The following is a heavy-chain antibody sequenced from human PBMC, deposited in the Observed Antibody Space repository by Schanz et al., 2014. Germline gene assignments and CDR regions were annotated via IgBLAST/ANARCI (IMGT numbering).Heavy chain of an antibody. V-gene: IGHV3-9*01. CDR3: AKELYSGSHYGWFDP. CDR2: ISWNSGSV. J-gene: IGHJ5*02. D-gene: IGHD1-26*01. CDR1: GFTFDNYA. Sequence: EVQLVESGGGLVQPGGSLRLSCAASGFTFDNYAMHWVRQAPGKGLEWVSSISWNSGSVAYADSVKGRFTISRDNSNHTLYLQMNSLRADDTAVYYCAKELYSGSHYGWFDPWGQGTLVTVSS.